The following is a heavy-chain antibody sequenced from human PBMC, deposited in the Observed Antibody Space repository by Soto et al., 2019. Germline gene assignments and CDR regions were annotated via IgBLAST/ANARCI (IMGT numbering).Heavy chain of an antibody. J-gene: IGHJ6*03. CDR2: ISSSSSYI. CDR3: ARGTPDRYCSSTSCYYYYYMDF. CDR1: GFTFSSYS. V-gene: IGHV3-21*01. D-gene: IGHD2-2*01. Sequence: GGSLRLSCAASGFTFSSYSMNWVHQAPGKGLEWVSSISSSSSYIYYADSVKGRFTISRDNAKNSLYLQMNSPRAEDTAVYYCARGTPDRYCSSTSCYYYYYMDFCGKGIMVTVSS.